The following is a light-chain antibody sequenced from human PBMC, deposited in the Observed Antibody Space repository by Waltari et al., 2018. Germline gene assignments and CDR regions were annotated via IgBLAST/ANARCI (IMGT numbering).Light chain of an antibody. CDR1: QSLVHSDGNTY. CDR2: KVS. J-gene: IGKJ1*01. CDR3: MQGTHWPPWT. Sequence: DVVMTQSPLSLPVTLGQPASISCRSSQSLVHSDGNTYLNWFQQRPGQSPRRLIYKVSNRDSGVPDRFGGSGSGTDFTLKISRVEAEDVGVYYCMQGTHWPPWTFGQGTKVEIK. V-gene: IGKV2-30*02.